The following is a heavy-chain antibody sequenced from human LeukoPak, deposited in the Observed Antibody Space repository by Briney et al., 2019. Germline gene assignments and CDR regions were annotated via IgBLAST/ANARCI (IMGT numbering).Heavy chain of an antibody. D-gene: IGHD3-10*01. V-gene: IGHV1-2*06. CDR3: ARATYGSEFDP. CDR2: INPNSGGT. CDR1: GYTFTGYF. Sequence: ASVKVSCKASGYTFTGYFMHRVRQAPGQGLEWMGRINPNSGGTNYAQKFQGRVTMTRDTSISTAYMELSSLTSDDTAVYYCARATYGSEFDPWGQGTLVTVSS. J-gene: IGHJ5*02.